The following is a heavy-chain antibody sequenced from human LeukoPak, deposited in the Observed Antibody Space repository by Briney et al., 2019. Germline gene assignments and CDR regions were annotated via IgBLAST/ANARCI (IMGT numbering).Heavy chain of an antibody. D-gene: IGHD4-17*01. CDR2: ISGSGGST. CDR3: AKDVGDYGTYYFDY. J-gene: IGHJ4*02. V-gene: IGHV3-23*01. CDR1: GFTFSSYA. Sequence: DPGGSLRLSCAASGFTFSSYAMSWVRQAPGKGLEWGSAISGSGGSTYYADSVKGRFTISRDNSKNTLYLQMNSLRAEDTAVYYCAKDVGDYGTYYFDYWGQGTLVTVSS.